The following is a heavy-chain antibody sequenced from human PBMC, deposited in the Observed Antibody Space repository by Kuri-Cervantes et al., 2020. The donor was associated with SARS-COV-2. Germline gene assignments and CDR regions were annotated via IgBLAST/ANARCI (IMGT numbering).Heavy chain of an antibody. CDR3: ARDMSIAAAGTDY. D-gene: IGHD6-13*01. J-gene: IGHJ4*02. CDR2: ISYDGSNK. V-gene: IGHV3-30*19. CDR1: GFTFSSYG. Sequence: GESLKISCAASGFTFSSYGMHWVRQAPGKGLEWVAVISYDGSNKYYADSVKGRFTISRDNSKNTLYLQMNSLRAEDTAVYYCARDMSIAAAGTDYWGQGTLVTVSS.